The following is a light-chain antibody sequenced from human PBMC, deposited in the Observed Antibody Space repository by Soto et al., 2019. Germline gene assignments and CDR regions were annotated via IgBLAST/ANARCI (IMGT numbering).Light chain of an antibody. Sequence: QLVLTQPPSVSGAPGQRVTISCTGSSSNIGAGYDVHWYQQFPGTAPKLLIYRNINRPSGVSDRFSGSKSGTSASLAITGLQPEDEADYYCQAYDRSLSTVLFGGGTKLTVL. J-gene: IGLJ2*01. V-gene: IGLV1-40*01. CDR2: RNI. CDR3: QAYDRSLSTVL. CDR1: SSNIGAGYD.